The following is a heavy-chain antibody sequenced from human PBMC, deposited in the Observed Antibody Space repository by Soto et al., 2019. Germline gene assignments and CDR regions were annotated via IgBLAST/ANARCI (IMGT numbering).Heavy chain of an antibody. CDR3: ARHYHASESFYNWFDS. CDR2: IDPSDSYT. Sequence: EVQLVQSGAQVKKPGESLRISCKGSGYSFTNYWISWVRQMPGKGLEWMGRIDPSDSYTSYSPSFQGHVTISTDKSISTAYLQWSSLKASDTAMYYCARHYHASESFYNWFDSWGQGTLFTVSS. V-gene: IGHV5-10-1*01. D-gene: IGHD3-10*01. CDR1: GYSFTNYW. J-gene: IGHJ5*01.